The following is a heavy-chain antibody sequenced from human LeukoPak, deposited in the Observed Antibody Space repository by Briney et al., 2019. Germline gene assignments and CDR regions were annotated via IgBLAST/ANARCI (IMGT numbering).Heavy chain of an antibody. V-gene: IGHV3-21*01. J-gene: IGHJ6*02. CDR1: GFTFSSYS. Sequence: GGSLRLSCAASGFTFSSYSMNWVRQAPGKGLEWVSSISSSSSYIYYADSVKGRFTISRDNAKNSLYLQMNSLRAEDTAVYYCASDPGYGGSGYYYGMDVWGQGTTVTVSS. D-gene: IGHD4-23*01. CDR3: ASDPGYGGSGYYYGMDV. CDR2: ISSSSSYI.